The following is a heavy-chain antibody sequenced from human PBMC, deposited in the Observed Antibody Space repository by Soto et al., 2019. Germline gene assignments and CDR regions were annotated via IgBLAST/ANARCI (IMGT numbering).Heavy chain of an antibody. D-gene: IGHD3-10*01. Sequence: QVQLVQSGAEVKKPGSSVKVSCKASGGTFSSYAISWVRQAPGQGLEWMGGIIPIFGTANYAQKFQGRVPIIAHESPSRPDMVVSILRAEDKAVYYCERDRGGFDCWGQGTLVSVCS. CDR1: GGTFSSYA. CDR3: ERDRGGFDC. J-gene: IGHJ4*02. CDR2: IIPIFGTA. V-gene: IGHV1-69*12.